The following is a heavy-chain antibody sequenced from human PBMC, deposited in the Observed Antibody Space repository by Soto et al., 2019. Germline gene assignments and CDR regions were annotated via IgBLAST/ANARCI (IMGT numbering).Heavy chain of an antibody. D-gene: IGHD3-10*01. Sequence: PSETLSLTCTVSGGSISSGAYYWSWIRHHPGKGLEWIGYIYYSESTYYNPSLKGRVTISVDTSKNQFSLKLSSVTAADTAVYYCASLQYFGSGSRNDYWGQGTLVTVSS. CDR3: ASLQYFGSGSRNDY. CDR2: IYYSEST. CDR1: GGSISSGAYY. V-gene: IGHV4-31*03. J-gene: IGHJ4*02.